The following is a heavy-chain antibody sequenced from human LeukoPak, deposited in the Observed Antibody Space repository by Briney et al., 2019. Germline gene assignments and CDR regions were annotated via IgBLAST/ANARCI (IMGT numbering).Heavy chain of an antibody. CDR3: ARGCSSGTCPLDY. CDR2: IYYSGST. J-gene: IGHJ4*02. Sequence: SETLSLTCTVSGDSIRTYYWSWIRLPPGKGPEWIGYIYYSGSTNYNPSLKSRVTISVDTSKNQFSLKLNSVTAADMAVYYCARGCSSGTCPLDYWGQGTLVTVSS. V-gene: IGHV4-59*01. CDR1: GDSIRTYY. D-gene: IGHD2-15*01.